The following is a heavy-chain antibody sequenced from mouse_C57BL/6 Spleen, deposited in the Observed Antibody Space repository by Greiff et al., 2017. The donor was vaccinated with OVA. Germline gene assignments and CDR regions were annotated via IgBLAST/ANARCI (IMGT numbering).Heavy chain of an antibody. Sequence: QVQLQQSGAELVKPGASVKISCKASGYAFSSYWMNWVKQRPGKGLEWIGQIYPGDGDTNYNGKFKGKATLTADKSSSTAYMQLSSLTSEDSSVYFCARTGCYGNYPFMDYWGQGTSVTVSS. CDR2: IYPGDGDT. J-gene: IGHJ4*01. CDR3: ARTGCYGNYPFMDY. V-gene: IGHV1-80*01. CDR1: GYAFSSYW. D-gene: IGHD2-1*01.